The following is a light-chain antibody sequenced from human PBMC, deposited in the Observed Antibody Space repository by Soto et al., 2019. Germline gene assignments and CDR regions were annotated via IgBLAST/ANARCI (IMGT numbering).Light chain of an antibody. Sequence: EIVMTQSPATLSVSPGERVTLSCRASQSVSNKLGWYQHKPGQAPRLLIYDTSTRAAGTPARFTGSGSGTDFTLTISSLQSEDFAVYYCQQYNNWPRTFGQGTKVDI. CDR1: QSVSNK. J-gene: IGKJ1*01. V-gene: IGKV3-15*01. CDR2: DTS. CDR3: QQYNNWPRT.